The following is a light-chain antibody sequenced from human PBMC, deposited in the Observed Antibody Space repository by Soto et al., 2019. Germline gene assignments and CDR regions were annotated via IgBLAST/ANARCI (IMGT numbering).Light chain of an antibody. J-gene: IGLJ7*01. CDR3: GTWDSSLSAAV. V-gene: IGLV1-51*02. CDR1: SSNIGNNY. Sequence: QSVLTQPPSVSAAPGQKVTISCSGSSSNIGNNYVSWYQQLPGTAPKLLIYENKKRPSGIPDRFSGSKSVTSATLGITGLQTGDEADYYCGTWDSSLSAAVFGGGTQLTVL. CDR2: ENK.